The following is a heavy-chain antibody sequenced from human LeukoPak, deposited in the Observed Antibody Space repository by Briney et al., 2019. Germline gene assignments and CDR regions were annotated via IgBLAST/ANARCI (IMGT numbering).Heavy chain of an antibody. CDR1: GFNFGSHW. D-gene: IGHD6-6*01. CDR3: VRRYSSSSETDFDY. J-gene: IGHJ4*02. CDR2: IDQYGDEI. V-gene: IGHV3-7*01. Sequence: GGCLRLSCAASGFNFGSHWRSWVRQAPGKGLEWVANIDQYGDEIYYVDSVRGRFTISRDNAKSSLYLQLNAVRPEDAAVYYCVRRYSSSSETDFDYWGQGTLVTVSS.